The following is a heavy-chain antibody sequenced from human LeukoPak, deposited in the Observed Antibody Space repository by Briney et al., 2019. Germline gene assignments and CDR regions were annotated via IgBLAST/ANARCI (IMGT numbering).Heavy chain of an antibody. CDR3: ARHSSGYYPYIDY. V-gene: IGHV4-59*01. D-gene: IGHD3-22*01. CDR2: IYYSGST. Sequence: SETLSLTCTVSGGSISSYYWSWIRQPPGEGLEWIGYIYYSGSTNYNPSLKSRVTISVDTSKNQFSLKLSSVTAADTAVYYCARHSSGYYPYIDYWGQGTLVTVSS. CDR1: GGSISSYY. J-gene: IGHJ4*02.